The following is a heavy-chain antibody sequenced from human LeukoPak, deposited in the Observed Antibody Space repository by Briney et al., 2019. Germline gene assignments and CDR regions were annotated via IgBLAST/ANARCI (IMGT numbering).Heavy chain of an antibody. Sequence: GGSLRLSCAASGFTFSNAWMSWVRQAPGKGLEWVGRIKSKTDGGTTDYAAPVKGRFTISRDDSKKTLYLQMNSLKTEDTAVYYCTRPEYYGSGSYYDYWGQGTLVTVSS. V-gene: IGHV3-15*01. CDR2: IKSKTDGGTT. J-gene: IGHJ4*02. CDR3: TRPEYYGSGSYYDY. CDR1: GFTFSNAW. D-gene: IGHD3-10*01.